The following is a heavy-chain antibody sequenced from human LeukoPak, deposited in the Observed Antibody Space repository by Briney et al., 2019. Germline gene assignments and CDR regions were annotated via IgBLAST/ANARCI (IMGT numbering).Heavy chain of an antibody. CDR1: GGSISSYY. Sequence: SETLSLTCTVSGGSISSYYWSWIRRPPGKGLEWIGYIYYSGSTNYNPSLKSRVTISVDTSKNQFSLKLSSVTAADTAVYYCARGSLPRYYDFWSGYWDFDYWGQGTLVTVSS. J-gene: IGHJ4*02. CDR3: ARGSLPRYYDFWSGYWDFDY. CDR2: IYYSGST. V-gene: IGHV4-59*01. D-gene: IGHD3-3*01.